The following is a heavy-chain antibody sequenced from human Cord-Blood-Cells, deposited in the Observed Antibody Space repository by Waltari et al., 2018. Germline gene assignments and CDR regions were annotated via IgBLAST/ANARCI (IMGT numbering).Heavy chain of an antibody. CDR2: ISGSGCRT. V-gene: IGHV3-23*01. J-gene: IGHJ5*02. CDR3: AKKEYSSASWFDP. D-gene: IGHD6-6*01. Sequence: EVQLLESGGGLVQPGGSLRLSCAASGFTFSSYAMSWVRQAPGKGLEWVSAISGSGCRTDSADSVNGRFTISRDNAKNTLYLQMNSLRAEDTAVYYCAKKEYSSASWFDPWGQGTLVTVSS. CDR1: GFTFSSYA.